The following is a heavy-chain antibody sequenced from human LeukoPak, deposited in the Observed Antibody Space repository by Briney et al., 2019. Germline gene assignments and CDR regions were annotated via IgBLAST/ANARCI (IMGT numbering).Heavy chain of an antibody. CDR3: AGYGGNSF. J-gene: IGHJ4*02. CDR2: ISYDGSNK. V-gene: IGHV3-30-3*01. CDR1: GFTFSSYA. D-gene: IGHD4-23*01. Sequence: PGRSLRLSCAASGFTFSSYAMHWVRQAPGKGLEWVAVISYDGSNKYYADSVKGRFTISRDNSKNTLYLQMNSLRAEDTAMYYCAGYGGNSFWGQGTLVTVSS.